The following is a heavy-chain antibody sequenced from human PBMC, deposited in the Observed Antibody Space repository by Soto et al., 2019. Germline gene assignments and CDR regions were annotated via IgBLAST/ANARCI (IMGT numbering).Heavy chain of an antibody. Sequence: QVQLVESGGGVVQPGRSLRLSCAASGFTFSSYGMHWVRQAPGKGLEWVAVIWYDGSNKYYADSVKGRFTISRDNSKNTLYLKMNSLRAEAAAVYYCARDLGDIVVVPAARGGDYYGMDVWGQGATVTVSS. J-gene: IGHJ6*02. D-gene: IGHD2-2*01. CDR1: GFTFSSYG. CDR3: ARDLGDIVVVPAARGGDYYGMDV. V-gene: IGHV3-33*01. CDR2: IWYDGSNK.